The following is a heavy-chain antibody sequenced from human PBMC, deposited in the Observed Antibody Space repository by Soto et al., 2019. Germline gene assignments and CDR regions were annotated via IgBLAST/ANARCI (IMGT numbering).Heavy chain of an antibody. J-gene: IGHJ4*02. D-gene: IGHD3-3*01. CDR2: ISSSSSTI. Sequence: PGGSLRLSCAASGFTFSSYSMNWVRQAPGKGLEWVSYISSSSSTIYYADSVKGRFTISRDNAKNSLYLQMNSLRAEDTAVYYCARVADDSYYDFWSGYYPYYFDYWGQGTLVTVSS. V-gene: IGHV3-48*01. CDR3: ARVADDSYYDFWSGYYPYYFDY. CDR1: GFTFSSYS.